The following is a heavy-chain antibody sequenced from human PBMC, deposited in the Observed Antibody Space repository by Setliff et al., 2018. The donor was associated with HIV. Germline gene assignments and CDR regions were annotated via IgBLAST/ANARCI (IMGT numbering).Heavy chain of an antibody. CDR1: GYSISSGFY. CDR2: IYHSGST. CDR3: ARDAPTVYANGWFDP. J-gene: IGHJ5*02. V-gene: IGHV4-38-2*02. Sequence: PSETLSLTCAVSGYSISSGFYWGWIRQPPGKGLEWIGSIYHSGSTYYSPSLRSRVTISVDTSKNQFSLKLSSVTAADTAVYYCARDAPTVYANGWFDPWGQGTLVTVSS. D-gene: IGHD2-8*01.